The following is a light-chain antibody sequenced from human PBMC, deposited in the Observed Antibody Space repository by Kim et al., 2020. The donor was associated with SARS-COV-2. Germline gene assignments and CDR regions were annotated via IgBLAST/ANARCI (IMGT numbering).Light chain of an antibody. Sequence: EIVMTQSPATLSVSPGERATLSCRASQSVSSNLAWYHQKPGQAPRLLIYCASTRATGIPARFSGSGSGTEFTLTISSLQSEDVGVYYCQQYNNWPPLTLGGGTKVDIK. CDR1: QSVSSN. CDR2: CAS. J-gene: IGKJ4*01. V-gene: IGKV3-15*01. CDR3: QQYNNWPPLT.